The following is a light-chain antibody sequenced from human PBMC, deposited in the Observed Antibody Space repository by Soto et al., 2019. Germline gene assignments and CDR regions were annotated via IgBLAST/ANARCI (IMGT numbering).Light chain of an antibody. J-gene: IGKJ1*01. V-gene: IGKV3-20*01. Sequence: EIVLTQSPGPLYLSPGERATLSCMASQSVSNNYLAWYQQKPGQAPRLLIYGASNRATGIPDRFSGSGSGTDFTLTIRRLEPEDFAVYYCQQCGSSGTCGQGTKVEIK. CDR2: GAS. CDR3: QQCGSSGT. CDR1: QSVSNNY.